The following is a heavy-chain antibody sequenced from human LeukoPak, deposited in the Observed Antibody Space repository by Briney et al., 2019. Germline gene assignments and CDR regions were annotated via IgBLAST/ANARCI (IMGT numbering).Heavy chain of an antibody. CDR2: IKTKTDGGTT. V-gene: IGHV3-15*01. CDR3: TTDPSVFIGSPDY. CDR1: GFTFSNAR. J-gene: IGHJ4*02. Sequence: PGGSLRLSCAASGFTFSNARMSWVRQAPGKGLEWVGRIKTKTDGGTTDYAAPVKGRFTISRGDSRNTLHLQMNSLKTEDTAVYYCTTDPSVFIGSPDYWGRGTLVTVSS. D-gene: IGHD1-26*01.